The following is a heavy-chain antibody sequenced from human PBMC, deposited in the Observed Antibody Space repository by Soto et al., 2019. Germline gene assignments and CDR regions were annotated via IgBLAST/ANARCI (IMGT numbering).Heavy chain of an antibody. Sequence: EVQLLESGGGLVQPGGSLRLSCAASGFTFSNYAMSWVRQAPGKGLEWVSAISGSGGSTYYADSVKGRFTISRDNSKNTLYLQMNSLRAEDTAVYYCAKDWGYSYGYSWFDPWGQGTLVTVSS. V-gene: IGHV3-23*01. CDR1: GFTFSNYA. D-gene: IGHD5-18*01. CDR3: AKDWGYSYGYSWFDP. CDR2: ISGSGGST. J-gene: IGHJ5*02.